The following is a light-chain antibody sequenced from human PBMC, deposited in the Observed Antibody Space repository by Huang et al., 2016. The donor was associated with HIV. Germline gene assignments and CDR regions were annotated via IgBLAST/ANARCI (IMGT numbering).Light chain of an antibody. Sequence: IVLTQSPGTLSLSPGARATLSCRASHSISSSFLAWFQQKPGQAPRLLLYSASSRAAGIPDRFGGSGSGTDFTLTINRLEPEDSAVYYCHQYGSSPPNTFGQGTKLEIK. CDR1: HSISSSF. CDR3: HQYGSSPPNT. CDR2: SAS. J-gene: IGKJ2*01. V-gene: IGKV3-20*01.